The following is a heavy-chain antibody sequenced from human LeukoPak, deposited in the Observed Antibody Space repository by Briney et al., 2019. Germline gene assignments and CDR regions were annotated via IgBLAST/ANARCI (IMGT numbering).Heavy chain of an antibody. J-gene: IGHJ4*02. CDR1: GFTFSRYW. CDR2: MKQDGSEK. V-gene: IGHV3-7*05. Sequence: GGSLRLSCAASGFTFSRYWMTWVRQAPGKGLEWLANMKQDGSEKYYVDSVKGRFTISRDNAKNSLYLQMNSLRAEDTAVYYCARDDRSFDYWGQGTLVTVSS. CDR3: ARDDRSFDY.